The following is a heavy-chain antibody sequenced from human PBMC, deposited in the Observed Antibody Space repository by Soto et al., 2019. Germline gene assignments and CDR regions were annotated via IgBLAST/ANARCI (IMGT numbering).Heavy chain of an antibody. CDR1: GGSISSSSYY. Sequence: SETLSLTCTVSGGSISSSSYYWGWIRQPPGKGLEWIGSIYYSGSTYYNPSLKSRVTISVDTSKNQFSLKLSSVTAADTAVYYCARGYGRNLDYWDQGTLVTV. CDR3: ARGYGRNLDY. D-gene: IGHD5-18*01. CDR2: IYYSGST. V-gene: IGHV4-39*01. J-gene: IGHJ4*02.